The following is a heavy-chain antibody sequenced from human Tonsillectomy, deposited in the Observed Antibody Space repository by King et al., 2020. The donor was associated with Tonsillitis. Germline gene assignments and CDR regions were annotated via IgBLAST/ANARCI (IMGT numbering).Heavy chain of an antibody. V-gene: IGHV1-2*02. CDR2: INPNSGGT. J-gene: IGHJ5*02. D-gene: IGHD2-15*01. Sequence: QLVQSGAEVKKPGASVKVSCKASGYSFTGYYIHWVRQAPGQGLEWMGWINPNSGGTEYAQKFQGRVTMTRDTSISTAYMELSRLRFDDTAVYYCASLYCSDGKCYAGWFDPWGQGTLVTASS. CDR3: ASLYCSDGKCYAGWFDP. CDR1: GYSFTGYY.